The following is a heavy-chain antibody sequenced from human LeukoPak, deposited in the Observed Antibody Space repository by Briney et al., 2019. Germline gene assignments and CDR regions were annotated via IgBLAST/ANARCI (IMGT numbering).Heavy chain of an antibody. Sequence: GGSLRLSCAASGFTFSSYSMNWVRQAPGKGLEWVSSISSSSSYIYYADSVKGRFTISRDNAKNSLYLQMNSLRAEDTAVYYCARGPLQYCSGGSCYSSDYWGQGTLVTVSS. D-gene: IGHD2-15*01. CDR1: GFTFSSYS. J-gene: IGHJ4*02. V-gene: IGHV3-21*01. CDR2: ISSSSSYI. CDR3: ARGPLQYCSGGSCYSSDY.